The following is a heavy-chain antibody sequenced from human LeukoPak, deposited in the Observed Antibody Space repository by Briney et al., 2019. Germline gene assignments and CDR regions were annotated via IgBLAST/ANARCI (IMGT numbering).Heavy chain of an antibody. V-gene: IGHV3-74*01. J-gene: IGHJ5*02. Sequence: GGSLRLSCAASGFTFSSYWMHWVRQAPGKGLVWVSRINSDGSSTTYADSVKGRFTISRDNAKNTLYLQMNSLRAEDTGVYYCVRESYSVFDPWGQGTLVTVSS. CDR1: GFTFSSYW. CDR3: VRESYSVFDP. CDR2: INSDGSST. D-gene: IGHD4-11*01.